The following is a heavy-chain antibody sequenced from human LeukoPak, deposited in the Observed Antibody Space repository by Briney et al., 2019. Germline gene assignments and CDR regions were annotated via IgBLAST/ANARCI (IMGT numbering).Heavy chain of an antibody. Sequence: SETLSLTCTVSGGSINNYYWTWIRQPAGEGLEWLGRIYGSSGNTDYNPSLKGRVTMSLDKSQNQFSLILKSVTAADTAFYYCARVLSAMGANTFDVWGQGPMFTVSS. J-gene: IGHJ3*01. CDR1: GGSINNYY. V-gene: IGHV4-4*07. CDR2: IYGSSGNT. D-gene: IGHD1-26*01. CDR3: ARVLSAMGANTFDV.